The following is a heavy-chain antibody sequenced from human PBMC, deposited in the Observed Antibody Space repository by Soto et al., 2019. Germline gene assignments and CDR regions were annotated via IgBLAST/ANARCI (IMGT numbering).Heavy chain of an antibody. Sequence: ASVKVSCKASGYSFTTYGITWVRQAPGQGLDWMGWISTYNGFTSYAQKFQDRVTMTTDPSTTTGYMELRSLSSDDTAVYYCARGGTYYDLSMISFGFRLRGDDYWCQGTLVTVSS. D-gene: IGHD3-3*01. J-gene: IGHJ4*02. CDR3: ARGGTYYDLSMISFGFRLRGDDY. V-gene: IGHV1-18*01. CDR1: GYSFTTYG. CDR2: ISTYNGFT.